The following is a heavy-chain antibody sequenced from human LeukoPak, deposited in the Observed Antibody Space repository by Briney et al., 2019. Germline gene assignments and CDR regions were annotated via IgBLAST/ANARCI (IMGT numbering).Heavy chain of an antibody. Sequence: ASVKVSCKVSGYTLTELSMHWVRQAPGKGLEWMGGFDPEDGETIYAQKFQGRVTMTEDTSTDTAYMELSSLRSEDTAVYYCAADSSRWSGMDVWGQGTTVTVSS. J-gene: IGHJ6*02. D-gene: IGHD6-13*01. CDR3: AADSSRWSGMDV. CDR1: GYTLTELS. V-gene: IGHV1-24*01. CDR2: FDPEDGET.